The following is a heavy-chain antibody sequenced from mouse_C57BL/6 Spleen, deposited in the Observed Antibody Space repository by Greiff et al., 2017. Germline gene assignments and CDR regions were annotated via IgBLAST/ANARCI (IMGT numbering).Heavy chain of an antibody. V-gene: IGHV1-82*01. CDR2: IYPGDGDT. J-gene: IGHJ4*01. Sequence: QVQLQQSGPELVKPGASVKISCKASGYAFSSSWMNWVKQRPGKGLEWIGRIYPGDGDTNYNGKFKGKATLTADKSSSTAYMQLSSRTSEDSAVYFCAREDWDDYAMDYWGQGTSVTVSS. CDR1: GYAFSSSW. CDR3: AREDWDDYAMDY. D-gene: IGHD4-1*01.